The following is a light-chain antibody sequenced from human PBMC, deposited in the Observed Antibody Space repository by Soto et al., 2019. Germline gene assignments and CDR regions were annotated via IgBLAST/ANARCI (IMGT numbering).Light chain of an antibody. V-gene: IGKV3-15*01. CDR2: SAS. CDR1: QSVSSD. Sequence: EIVLTQSPATLSVSPGGRATLSCRASQSVSSDVAWYQQKLGQAPRLLIYSASTRATGVPARFSGSGSGTEFTPTISSLQSEDFAVYYCQQYNNWPRITLGQGTRLEIK. J-gene: IGKJ5*01. CDR3: QQYNNWPRIT.